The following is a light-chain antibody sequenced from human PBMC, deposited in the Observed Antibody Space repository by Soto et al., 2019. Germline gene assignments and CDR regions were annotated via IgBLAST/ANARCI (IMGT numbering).Light chain of an antibody. J-gene: IGKJ1*01. CDR1: QDISNY. CDR3: QQYDNLPWT. V-gene: IGKV1-33*01. CDR2: DAS. Sequence: DIQMTQSPSSLSASVGDRVTITCQASQDISNYLNWYQQKPGKAPKLLIYDASNLETGVPSRFSGSGSGPDFTFTISSLQPEDIATYYCQQYDNLPWTFGQGNKVEIK.